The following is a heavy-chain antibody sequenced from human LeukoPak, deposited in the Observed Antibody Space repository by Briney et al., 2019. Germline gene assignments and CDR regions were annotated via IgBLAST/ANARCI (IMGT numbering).Heavy chain of an antibody. CDR2: ISYDGSNK. CDR3: AKADSHLKRFGELLSLGFGY. Sequence: PGGSLRLSCAASGFTFSSYGMHWVRQAPGKGLEWVAVISYDGSNKYYADSVKGRFTISRDNSKNTLYLQMNSLRAEDTAVYYCAKADSHLKRFGELLSLGFGYWGQGTLVTVSS. D-gene: IGHD3-10*01. V-gene: IGHV3-30*18. J-gene: IGHJ4*02. CDR1: GFTFSSYG.